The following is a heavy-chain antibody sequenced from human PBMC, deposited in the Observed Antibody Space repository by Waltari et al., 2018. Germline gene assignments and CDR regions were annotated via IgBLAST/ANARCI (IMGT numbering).Heavy chain of an antibody. J-gene: IGHJ4*02. CDR1: GFSRSSGSYY. CDR3: AGRGAKMFSI. Sequence: QVQLQESGPGLVQPSQTLSLTCSVSGFSRSSGSYYWSWIRQHPGKGLEWIGYISHSGDTDYSPSLRSRLTLSVDTSKNQFSLKLNSVTAADTGVYFCAGRGAKMFSIWGRGTLVTVSS. D-gene: IGHD3-3*02. V-gene: IGHV4-31*02. CDR2: ISHSGDT.